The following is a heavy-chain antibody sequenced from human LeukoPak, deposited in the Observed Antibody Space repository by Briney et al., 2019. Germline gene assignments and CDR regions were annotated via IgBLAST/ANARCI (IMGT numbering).Heavy chain of an antibody. J-gene: IGHJ6*03. CDR1: GGTFSSYA. V-gene: IGHV1-69*01. D-gene: IGHD5-18*01. CDR3: ARDWAMDLYYYMDV. CDR2: IIPIFGTA. Sequence: SVKVSCKASGGTFSSYAISWVRQAPGQGLEWMGGIIPIFGTANYAQKFQGRVTITADESTSTAYMELSSLRSEDTAVYYCARDWAMDLYYYMDVWGKGATVTVSS.